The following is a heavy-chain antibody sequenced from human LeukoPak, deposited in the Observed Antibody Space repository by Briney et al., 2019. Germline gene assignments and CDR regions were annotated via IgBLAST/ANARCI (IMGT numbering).Heavy chain of an antibody. CDR1: GGSISSGDYY. V-gene: IGHV4-61*08. CDR2: IYYSGST. CDR3: ASVTDLSGGMDV. J-gene: IGHJ6*02. Sequence: PSETLSLTCTVSGGSISSGDYYWSWIRQPPGKGLEWIGYIYYSGSTNYNPSLKSRVTISVDTSKNQFSLKLSSVTAADTAVYYCASVTDLSGGMDVWGRGTTVTVSS. D-gene: IGHD3-16*02.